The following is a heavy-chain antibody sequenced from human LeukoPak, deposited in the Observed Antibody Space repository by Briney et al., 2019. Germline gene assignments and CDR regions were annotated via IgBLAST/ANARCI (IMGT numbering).Heavy chain of an antibody. Sequence: ASVKVSCKASGYTFTGYYMHWVRQAPGQGLEWMGWINPNSGGTNYAQKFQGRVTMTRDTSISTAYMELSRLRSDDTAVYYCARELDTGYSSGWYDYWGQGTLVTVSS. CDR1: GYTFTGYY. CDR3: ARELDTGYSSGWYDY. CDR2: INPNSGGT. D-gene: IGHD6-19*01. V-gene: IGHV1-2*02. J-gene: IGHJ4*02.